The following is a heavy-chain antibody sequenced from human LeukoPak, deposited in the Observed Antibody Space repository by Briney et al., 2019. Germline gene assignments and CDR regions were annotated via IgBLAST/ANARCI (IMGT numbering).Heavy chain of an antibody. J-gene: IGHJ4*02. V-gene: IGHV3-7*03. D-gene: IGHD3-16*02. Sequence: GGSLRLSCAASGFTFSSYWMSWGRQAPGKGLEWVANIKQDGSEKYYVDSVKGRFTISRDNAKNSLYLQMNSLRAEDTAVYYCARERLGELSLPPLDYWGQGTLVTVSS. CDR3: ARERLGELSLPPLDY. CDR2: IKQDGSEK. CDR1: GFTFSSYW.